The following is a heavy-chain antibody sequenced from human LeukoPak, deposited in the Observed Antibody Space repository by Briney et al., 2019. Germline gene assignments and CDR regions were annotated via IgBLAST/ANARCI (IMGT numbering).Heavy chain of an antibody. CDR2: IYSGGTT. J-gene: IGHJ3*02. V-gene: IGHV3-53*01. CDR3: ARGQSGDPAFDI. Sequence: PGGSLRLSCEASGFSVSNNYMTWVRQAPGKGLEWLSVIYSGGTTYYGDSVEGRFTISRDNSRNTLNLQMNSLRAEDTAVYFCARGQSGDPAFDIWGQGTMVTVSS. D-gene: IGHD4-17*01. CDR1: GFSVSNNY.